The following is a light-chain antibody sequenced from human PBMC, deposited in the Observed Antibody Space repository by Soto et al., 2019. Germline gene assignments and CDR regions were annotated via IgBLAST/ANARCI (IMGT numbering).Light chain of an antibody. CDR3: SSFTTSYFYV. CDR1: GSDIGAYNY. V-gene: IGLV2-14*01. Sequence: QSALTQPASVSGSPGQSITISCTGTGSDIGAYNYVSWYQQHPGKAPKLIIYGVTHRPSGVSTRFSASKSAYTASLTISGLQAEDEADYYCSSFTTSYFYVCGPGTKVTVL. CDR2: GVT. J-gene: IGLJ1*01.